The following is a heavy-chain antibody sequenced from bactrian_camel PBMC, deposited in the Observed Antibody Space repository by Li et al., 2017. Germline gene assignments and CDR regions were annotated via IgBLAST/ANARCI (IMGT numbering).Heavy chain of an antibody. CDR3: ANCFSLVPGGY. CDR1: GFTFSSTI. D-gene: IGHD1*01. Sequence: QVQLVESGGGLVQPGGSLRLSCTASGFTFSSTIMSWVRQAPGKGLEWVSAINGGENRYYADSVKGRFTISRDNSENTLYLQLNSLKTEDTAMYYCANCFSLVPGGYWGQGTQVTVS. J-gene: IGHJ6*01. V-gene: IGHV3S1*01. CDR2: INGGENR.